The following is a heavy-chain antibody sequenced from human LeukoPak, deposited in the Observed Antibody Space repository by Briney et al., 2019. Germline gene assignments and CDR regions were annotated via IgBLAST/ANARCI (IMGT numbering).Heavy chain of an antibody. J-gene: IGHJ4*02. CDR1: GVSISSYY. Sequence: SQTLSLTCTASGVSISSYYWSWIRQPPGKGLEWIGYIYYSGSTNYNPSLKSRVTISVDTSKNQFSLKLSSVTAADTAVYYCARSSGYYPKHPYYFDYWGQGTLVTVSS. CDR3: ARSSGYYPKHPYYFDY. CDR2: IYYSGST. D-gene: IGHD3-22*01. V-gene: IGHV4-59*01.